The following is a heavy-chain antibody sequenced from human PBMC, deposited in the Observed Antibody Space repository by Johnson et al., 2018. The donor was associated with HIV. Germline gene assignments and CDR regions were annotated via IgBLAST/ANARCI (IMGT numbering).Heavy chain of an antibody. CDR2: IRYDETEN. J-gene: IGHJ3*01. V-gene: IGHV3-30*02. D-gene: IGHD1-1*01. Sequence: QMMLVESGGGVVQPGGSLRLSCAASGFIFSSYGMHWARQAPGKGLEWVAFIRYDETENYYADSVKGRFTISRDNSKSTLFLHMNTLRVEDTAVYYCATQTGMAAFGVGGQVPLVTVSS. CDR1: GFIFSSYG. CDR3: ATQTGMAAFGV.